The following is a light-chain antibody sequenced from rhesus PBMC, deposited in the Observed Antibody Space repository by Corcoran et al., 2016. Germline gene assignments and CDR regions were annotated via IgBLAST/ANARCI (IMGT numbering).Light chain of an antibody. CDR2: DVS. V-gene: IGLV2-23*01. Sequence: QAALTQPPSVSGSPGQSVTISCTGTSSDIGGYNYVSWYQQHPGKAPKLMIYDVSKRPSGVSDRFSGSKSGNTASLTISGLQAEDEAVYYCSSYAGSNTYIFGAGTRLTVL. CDR3: SSYAGSNTYI. J-gene: IGLJ1*01. CDR1: SSDIGGYNY.